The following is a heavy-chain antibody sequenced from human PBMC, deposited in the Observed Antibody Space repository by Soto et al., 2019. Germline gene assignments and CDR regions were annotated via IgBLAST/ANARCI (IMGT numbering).Heavy chain of an antibody. Sequence: EVQLVESGGGLVQPGRSLRLSCAASGFTFDDYAMHWVRQAPGKGLEWVSGISWNSGSIGYADSVKGRFTISRDNSKNTLYLQMNSLRAEDTAVYYCAKDVLRFLEWLGYGMDVWGQGTTVTVSS. CDR3: AKDVLRFLEWLGYGMDV. CDR1: GFTFDDYA. CDR2: ISWNSGSI. J-gene: IGHJ6*02. D-gene: IGHD3-3*01. V-gene: IGHV3-9*01.